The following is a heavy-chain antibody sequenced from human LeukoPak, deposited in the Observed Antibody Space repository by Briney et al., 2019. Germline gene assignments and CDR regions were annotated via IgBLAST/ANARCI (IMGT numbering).Heavy chain of an antibody. J-gene: IGHJ5*02. CDR3: AKAGSTSSPNNWFDP. CDR2: ISGSGGST. Sequence: GGSLRLSCATSGFNFESFALNWVRQAPGKGLEWVSAISGSGGSTYYADSVKGRFTISRDNSKNTLYLQMNSLRAEDTAVYYCAKAGSTSSPNNWFDPWGQGTLVTISS. CDR1: GFNFESFA. V-gene: IGHV3-23*01. D-gene: IGHD2-2*01.